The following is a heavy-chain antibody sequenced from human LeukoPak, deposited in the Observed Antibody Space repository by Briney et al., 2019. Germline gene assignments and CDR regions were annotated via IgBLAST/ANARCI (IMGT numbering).Heavy chain of an antibody. CDR1: GFTVSSNY. D-gene: IGHD6-19*01. CDR2: IYSGGST. Sequence: PGRSLRLSCAASGFTVSSNYMSWVRQAPGKGLEWVSVIYSGGSTYYADSVKGRFTISRDNSKNTLYLQMNSLRAEDTAVYYCARESVAANNWFDPWGQGTLVTVSS. CDR3: ARESVAANNWFDP. V-gene: IGHV3-66*01. J-gene: IGHJ5*02.